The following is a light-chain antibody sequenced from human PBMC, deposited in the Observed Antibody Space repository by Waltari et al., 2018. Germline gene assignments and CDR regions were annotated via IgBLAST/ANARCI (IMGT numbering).Light chain of an antibody. J-gene: IGKJ4*01. CDR2: DVS. CDR1: QDISQY. V-gene: IGKV1-33*01. CDR3: QQYDNVPR. Sequence: DIQMTQSPSSLSASVGDRVTITCHASQDISQYLNWYQQKRGRAPKLLISDVSNLQRGVPSRFSGSGSGTDFTFTISSLQPEDIATYYCQQYDNVPRFGGGTKVEIK.